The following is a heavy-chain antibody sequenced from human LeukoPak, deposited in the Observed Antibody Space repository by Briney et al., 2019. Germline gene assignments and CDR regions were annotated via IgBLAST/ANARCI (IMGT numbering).Heavy chain of an antibody. CDR2: VRSKGYNYAT. J-gene: IGHJ4*02. CDR1: GFTVSGSA. Sequence: GRSLKLSCAASGFTVSGSAMHWVRQASGKGLEWLGRVRSKGYNYATAYGASVKDRFIISRDDSKSTAYLQMSSLKSEDTAVYYCATLGETSGWYPDHWGQGTLVTVSS. D-gene: IGHD6-19*01. V-gene: IGHV3-73*01. CDR3: ATLGETSGWYPDH.